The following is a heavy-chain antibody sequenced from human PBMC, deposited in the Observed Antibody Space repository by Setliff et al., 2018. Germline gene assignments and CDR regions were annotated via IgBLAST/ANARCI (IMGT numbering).Heavy chain of an antibody. CDR1: GVSIGDTYYY. CDR2: VSFSGYT. Sequence: SETLSLTCTVSGVSIGDTYYYWAWIRQPPGKGLEWVGSVSFSGYTYYNPSLSGRVTISIDTSKNQFSLRLTSVTAADTAVYYCARVDFTMLQGVLGQWGQGTLVTVSS. D-gene: IGHD3-10*01. V-gene: IGHV4-39*07. CDR3: ARVDFTMLQGVLGQ. J-gene: IGHJ1*01.